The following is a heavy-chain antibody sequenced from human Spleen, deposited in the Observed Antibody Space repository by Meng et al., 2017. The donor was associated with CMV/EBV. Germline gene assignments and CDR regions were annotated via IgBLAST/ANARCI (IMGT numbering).Heavy chain of an antibody. V-gene: IGHV3-7*01. Sequence: GESLKISCAASGFSFSSYYMTWVRQAPGKGLEWVANIQQDGSERNYVGSVKGRFTISRDNAKNSLYLQINSLRAEDTAVYYCARTRSSRHFDYWGQGTLVTISS. CDR2: IQQDGSER. J-gene: IGHJ4*02. D-gene: IGHD2-15*01. CDR3: ARTRSSRHFDY. CDR1: GFSFSSYY.